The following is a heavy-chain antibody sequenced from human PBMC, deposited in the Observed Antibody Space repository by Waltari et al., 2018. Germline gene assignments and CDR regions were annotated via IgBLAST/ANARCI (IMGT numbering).Heavy chain of an antibody. D-gene: IGHD3-10*01. CDR3: ARGEEGYGEAYY. J-gene: IGHJ4*02. CDR2: INEDAKEK. Sequence: EVQLVESGGGLVQPGGSLRLSCAASGFPFNLFWMTWVRQAPGKGLEWLANINEDAKEKYHVDSVKGRFTISRDNTKKSLYLQMNSLRVDDTAVYYCARGEEGYGEAYYWGQGTLVTVSS. V-gene: IGHV3-7*04. CDR1: GFPFNLFW.